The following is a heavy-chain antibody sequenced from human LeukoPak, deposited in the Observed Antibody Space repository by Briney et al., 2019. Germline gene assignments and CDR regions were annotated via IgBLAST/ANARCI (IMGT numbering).Heavy chain of an antibody. J-gene: IGHJ5*02. CDR1: GFTFGRYW. V-gene: IGHV3-74*01. D-gene: IGHD6-13*01. CDR2: INTDGSST. CDR3: ARTPYTSSWYGWFDP. Sequence: PGGSLRISCAASGFTFGRYWMHWVRQAPGKGLVWVSHINTDGSSTNYADSVKGRFTISRDNAKNTLYLQMSSLRAEDTAVYYCARTPYTSSWYGWFDPWGQGTLVTVSS.